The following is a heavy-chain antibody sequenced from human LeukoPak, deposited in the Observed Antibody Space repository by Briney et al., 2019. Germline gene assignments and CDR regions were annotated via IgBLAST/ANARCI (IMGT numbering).Heavy chain of an antibody. Sequence: GASVKVSCKPSGYTFTSYGISWVRQAPGQGLEWMGWISTFNAKTNYAQKLQGRVTMTTDTSTSTAYMELSSLRSEDTAVYYCARGRREKFWYITMVRGVIYYYYMDVWGKGTTVTISS. V-gene: IGHV1-18*01. D-gene: IGHD3-10*01. CDR3: ARGRREKFWYITMVRGVIYYYYMDV. CDR2: ISTFNAKT. CDR1: GYTFTSYG. J-gene: IGHJ6*03.